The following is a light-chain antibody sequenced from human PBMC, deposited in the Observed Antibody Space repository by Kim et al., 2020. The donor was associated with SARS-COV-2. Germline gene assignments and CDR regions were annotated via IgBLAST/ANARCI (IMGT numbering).Light chain of an antibody. J-gene: IGKJ1*01. CDR3: HMYNSAPWT. Sequence: ASVGDRVTITCRASQGIRNYLAWYQQKPGKGPKLLIYAASTLQSGVPSRFSGSGSGTDFTLTISSLQPEDVATYYCHMYNSAPWTFGQGTKVEI. V-gene: IGKV1-27*01. CDR1: QGIRNY. CDR2: AAS.